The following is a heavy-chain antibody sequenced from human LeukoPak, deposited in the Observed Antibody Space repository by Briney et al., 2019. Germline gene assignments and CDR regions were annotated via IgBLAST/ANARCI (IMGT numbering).Heavy chain of an antibody. CDR2: IYPGDSDT. V-gene: IGHV5-51*01. D-gene: IGHD2-21*01. CDR3: ARQGSLAYCGGDCYSWVGF. J-gene: IGHJ4*02. Sequence: GESLKISCEGSGYFFNSYWIAWVRQMPGKGLEWMGIIYPGDSDTRYSPSFQGQVTISADKSISTAYVQWSSLKASDTAMYYCARQGSLAYCGGDCYSWVGFWGQGTLVTVSS. CDR1: GYFFNSYW.